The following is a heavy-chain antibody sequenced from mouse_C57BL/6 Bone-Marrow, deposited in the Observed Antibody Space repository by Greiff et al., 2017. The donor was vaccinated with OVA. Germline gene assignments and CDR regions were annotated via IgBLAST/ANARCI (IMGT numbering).Heavy chain of an antibody. Sequence: DVMLVESGGGLVKPGGSLKLSCAASGFTFSSYAMSWVRQTPEKRLEWVATISDGGSYTYYPDNVKGRFTISRDNAKNNLYLQMSHLKSEDTAMYYCARDRNAWFAYWGQGTLVTVSA. V-gene: IGHV5-4*01. J-gene: IGHJ3*01. CDR2: ISDGGSYT. CDR3: ARDRNAWFAY. CDR1: GFTFSSYA.